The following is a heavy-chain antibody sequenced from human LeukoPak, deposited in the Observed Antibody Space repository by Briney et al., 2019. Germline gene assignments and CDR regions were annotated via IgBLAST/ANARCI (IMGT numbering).Heavy chain of an antibody. Sequence: GGSLRLSCAASGFTFDDYAMHWVRQAPGKGLEWVSGISWNSGSIGYADSVKGRFTISRDNAKNSLYLQMNSLRAEDTAVYYCARDFYYDSSGYRTAPDYWGQGTLVTVSS. CDR2: ISWNSGSI. V-gene: IGHV3-9*01. D-gene: IGHD3-22*01. CDR3: ARDFYYDSSGYRTAPDY. CDR1: GFTFDDYA. J-gene: IGHJ4*02.